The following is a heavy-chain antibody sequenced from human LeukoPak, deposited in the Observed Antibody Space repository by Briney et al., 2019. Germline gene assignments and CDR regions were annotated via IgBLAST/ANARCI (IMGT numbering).Heavy chain of an antibody. CDR2: IRYDGSNK. V-gene: IGHV3-30*02. D-gene: IGHD6-19*01. CDR1: GFTFSSYG. Sequence: GGSLRLSCAASGFTFSSYGMHWVRQAPGRGLEWVAFIRYDGSNKYYADSVKGRFTISRDNSKNTLYLQMNSLRAEDTAVYYCARVAVAGYDYWGQGTLVTVSS. CDR3: ARVAVAGYDY. J-gene: IGHJ4*02.